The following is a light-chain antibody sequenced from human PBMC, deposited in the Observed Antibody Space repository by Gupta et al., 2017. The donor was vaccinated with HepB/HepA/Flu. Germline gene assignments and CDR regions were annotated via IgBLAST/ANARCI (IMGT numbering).Light chain of an antibody. J-gene: IGKJ2*01. CDR2: GAS. V-gene: IGKV1-39*01. CDR3: QQRYINAST. CDR1: QSISAY. Sequence: DIQMTQSPSSLSASVGDRVTITCRASQSISAYLNWYQQKSGRAPRLLIYGASNLQTGVPSRFSGSGSGTDFTLTIINLQPEDFATFYCQQRYINASTFGPGTKVEL.